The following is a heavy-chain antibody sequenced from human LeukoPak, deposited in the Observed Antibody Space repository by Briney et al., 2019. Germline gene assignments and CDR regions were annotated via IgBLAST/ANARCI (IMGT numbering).Heavy chain of an antibody. D-gene: IGHD1-20*01. CDR1: GGSISSGSYY. J-gene: IGHJ6*03. Sequence: SQTLSLTCTVSGGSISSGSYYWSWIRQPAGKGLEWIGRIYTSGSTNYNPSLKSRVTISVDTSKNQFSLKLSSVTAADTAVYYCARALGITKNYYFYYYYMDVWGKGTTVTVSS. CDR2: IYTSGST. CDR3: ARALGITKNYYFYYYYMDV. V-gene: IGHV4-61*02.